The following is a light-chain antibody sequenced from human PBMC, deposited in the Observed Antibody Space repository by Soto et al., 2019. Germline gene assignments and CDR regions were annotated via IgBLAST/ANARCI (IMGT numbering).Light chain of an antibody. J-gene: IGKJ4*01. CDR1: QSVNSY. CDR2: DAS. V-gene: IGKV3-11*01. Sequence: EIVLTQSPATLSLSPGERATLSCRASQSVNSYLAWYQQKPGQAPRLLLYDASNRATGIPARFSGSGSGTEFTLTISSLEPEDFAVYYCQQRSNWPLTFGGGTKVQIK. CDR3: QQRSNWPLT.